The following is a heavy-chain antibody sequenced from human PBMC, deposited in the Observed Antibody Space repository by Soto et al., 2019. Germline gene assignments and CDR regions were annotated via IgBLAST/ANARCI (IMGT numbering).Heavy chain of an antibody. D-gene: IGHD3-10*01. Sequence: GGSLRLSCAASGFVFSDFAMTWVRQSPEKRLEWVSGITRRGASTYHADSVKGRFTISRDNSKDTLYLQMNRLRAEDAAVYYCARDDRDYRVRGVKVACAFDIWGQGTMVTVSS. J-gene: IGHJ3*02. CDR2: ITRRGAST. CDR3: ARDDRDYRVRGVKVACAFDI. V-gene: IGHV3-23*01. CDR1: GFVFSDFA.